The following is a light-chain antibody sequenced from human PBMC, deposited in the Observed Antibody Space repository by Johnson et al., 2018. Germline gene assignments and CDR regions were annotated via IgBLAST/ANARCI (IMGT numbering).Light chain of an antibody. Sequence: QSVLTQPPSVSAAPGQKVTISCSGSSSNIGNNYVSWYQQLPGTAPKLLIYKNNKRPSGIPDRFSGSKSGTSATLGITGLQTGDEADYYCGTWDSSLSAGNVFVTGTKVTVL. CDR3: GTWDSSLSAGNV. V-gene: IGLV1-51*02. CDR2: KNN. J-gene: IGLJ1*01. CDR1: SSNIGNNY.